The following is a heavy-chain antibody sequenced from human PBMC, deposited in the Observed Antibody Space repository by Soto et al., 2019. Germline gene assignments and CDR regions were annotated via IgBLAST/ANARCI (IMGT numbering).Heavy chain of an antibody. V-gene: IGHV4-39*01. J-gene: IGHJ4*02. CDR1: GGSISSSSYY. CDR3: ARHRGYYDVLTGYYTELNFDY. Sequence: SETVSLTCTVSGGSISSSSYYCGWIRQPPGKGLEWIGSIYYSGSTYYNPSLKSRVTISVDTSKNQFSLKLSSVTAADTAVYYCARHRGYYDVLTGYYTELNFDYWGQGTLVTVSS. CDR2: IYYSGST. D-gene: IGHD3-9*01.